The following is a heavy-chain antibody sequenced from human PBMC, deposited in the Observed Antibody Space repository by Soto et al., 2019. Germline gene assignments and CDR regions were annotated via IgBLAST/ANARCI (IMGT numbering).Heavy chain of an antibody. D-gene: IGHD3-22*01. J-gene: IGHJ4*02. Sequence: SETLSLTCTVSGASVTSGSYYWTWIRQPPGKGLEWIGYIYYSGSTNYNPSLKSRVNMSIDTSRKQFSLNLNSVTAADTAVYYCARGSHFDSSGYVYWGQGALVTVSS. CDR3: ARGSHFDSSGYVY. V-gene: IGHV4-61*01. CDR2: IYYSGST. CDR1: GASVTSGSYY.